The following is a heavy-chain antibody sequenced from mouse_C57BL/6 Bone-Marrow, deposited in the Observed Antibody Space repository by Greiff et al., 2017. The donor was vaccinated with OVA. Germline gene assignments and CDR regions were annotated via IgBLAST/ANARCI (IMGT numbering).Heavy chain of an antibody. V-gene: IGHV1-64*01. CDR3: ARGPHLPLDY. J-gene: IGHJ4*01. Sequence: QVQLQQPGAELVKPGASVKLSCKASGYTFTSYWMHWVKQRPGQGLEWIGMIHPNSGSTNYHEKFKSKATLTVDKSSSTAYMQLSSLTSEDSAVYYCARGPHLPLDYWGQGTSVTVSS. D-gene: IGHD2-1*01. CDR1: GYTFTSYW. CDR2: IHPNSGST.